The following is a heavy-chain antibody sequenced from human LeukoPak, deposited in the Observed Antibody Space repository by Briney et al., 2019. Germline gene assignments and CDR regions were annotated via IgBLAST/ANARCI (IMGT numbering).Heavy chain of an antibody. V-gene: IGHV4-31*03. Sequence: PSETLSLTCTVSGGSISSGGYYWSWIRQHPGKGLEWIGYIYYNGSTYYNPPLKSRVTISVDTSKNEFSVKLSSVTAADTAVYYCARDQLGSGYYYYGMDVWGQGTTVTVSS. CDR2: IYYNGST. D-gene: IGHD3-3*01. J-gene: IGHJ6*02. CDR3: ARDQLGSGYYYYGMDV. CDR1: GGSISSGGYY.